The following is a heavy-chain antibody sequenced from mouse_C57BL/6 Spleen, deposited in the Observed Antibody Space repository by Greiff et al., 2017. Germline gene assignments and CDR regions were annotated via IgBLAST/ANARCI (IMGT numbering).Heavy chain of an antibody. J-gene: IGHJ4*01. CDR1: GFNIKDYY. CDR3: ASDGNYENAMDY. D-gene: IGHD2-1*01. CDR2: IAPEDGET. V-gene: IGHV14-2*01. Sequence: VQLQQSGAELVKPGASVKLSCTASGFNIKDYYMHWVKQRTEQGLEWIGRIAPEDGETKYDPKFQGKATITADTSSNTAYLQLSSLTSEDTAVYYCASDGNYENAMDYWGQGTSVTVSS.